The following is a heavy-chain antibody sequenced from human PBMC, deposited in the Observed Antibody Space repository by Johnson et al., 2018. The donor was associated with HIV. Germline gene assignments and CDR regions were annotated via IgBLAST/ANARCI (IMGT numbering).Heavy chain of an antibody. J-gene: IGHJ3*02. CDR2: ISYDGSNK. CDR3: ARVSPDRGAFDI. V-gene: IGHV3-30*19. CDR1: GFTFSSYG. Sequence: QVQLVESGGGVVQPGRSLRLSCAASGFTFSSYGMHWVRQAPGKGLEWVAVISYDGSNKYYADSVKGRFTISRDNAKNTLYLQIRSLRPEDTAVYYCARVSPDRGAFDIWGQGTMVTVSS. D-gene: IGHD3-10*01.